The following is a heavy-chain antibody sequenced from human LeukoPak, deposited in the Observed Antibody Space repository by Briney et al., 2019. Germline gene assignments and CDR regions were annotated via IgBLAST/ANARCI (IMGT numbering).Heavy chain of an antibody. CDR2: INHSGST. V-gene: IGHV4-34*01. J-gene: IGHJ3*02. CDR1: GGSFSYYY. Sequence: SETLSLTCAVYGGSFSYYYWSWIRQPPGKGLEWIGEINHSGSTNYNPSLKSRVTISVDTSKNQFSLKLSSVTAADTAVYYCARLYYGDYDAFDIWGQGTMVTVSS. D-gene: IGHD4-17*01. CDR3: ARLYYGDYDAFDI.